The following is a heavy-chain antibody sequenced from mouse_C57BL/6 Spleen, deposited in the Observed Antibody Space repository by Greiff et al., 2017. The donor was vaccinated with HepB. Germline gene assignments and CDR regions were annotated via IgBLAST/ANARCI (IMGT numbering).Heavy chain of an antibody. CDR1: GYTFTGYW. V-gene: IGHV1-9*01. CDR3: SSLRQLRLPPFDY. CDR2: ILPGSGST. J-gene: IGHJ2*01. D-gene: IGHD3-2*02. Sequence: VQLQQSGAELMKPGASVKLSCKATGYTFTGYWIEWVKQRPGHGLEWIGVILPGSGSTNYNEKFKGKATFTVDTSSNTAYMQLSSLTTEDSAIYYWSSLRQLRLPPFDYWGQGTTLTVSS.